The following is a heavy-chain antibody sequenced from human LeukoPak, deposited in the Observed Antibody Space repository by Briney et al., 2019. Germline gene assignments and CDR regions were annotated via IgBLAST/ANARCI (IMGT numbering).Heavy chain of an antibody. D-gene: IGHD3-10*02. CDR2: ISDNGRST. Sequence: PGGSLRLSCGASGFTFRSLAMNWVRQAPGKGLEWVSTISDNGRSTHYADSVEGRFTISRDNSKNTLDLQMNSLKDEDTAIYYCAKDVRPGGGGMDVWGQGTTVTVSS. V-gene: IGHV3-23*01. CDR1: GFTFRSLA. J-gene: IGHJ6*02. CDR3: AKDVRPGGGGMDV.